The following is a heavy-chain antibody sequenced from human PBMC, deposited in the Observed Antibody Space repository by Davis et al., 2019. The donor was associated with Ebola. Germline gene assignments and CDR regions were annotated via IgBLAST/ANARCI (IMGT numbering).Heavy chain of an antibody. D-gene: IGHD5-12*01. CDR2: IYHSGST. J-gene: IGHJ4*02. Sequence: PSETLSLTCAVSGGSISSGGYSWSWLRQPPGTCLAWIGYIYHSGSTYYNPSLKSRITISVDRSKNQFSLKLNSVTAADTAMYYCARGVATLTSRYFDYWGQGTLVTVSS. CDR3: ARGVATLTSRYFDY. V-gene: IGHV4-30-2*01. CDR1: GGSISSGGYS.